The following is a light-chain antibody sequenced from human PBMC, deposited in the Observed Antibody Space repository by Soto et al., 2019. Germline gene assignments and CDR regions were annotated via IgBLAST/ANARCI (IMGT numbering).Light chain of an antibody. CDR2: GAS. CDR1: QNINFN. Sequence: ETLMTQSPATLSASPGERVTLSCRASQNINFNLAWYQQKPGQAPRVLIYGASSRASGIPDRFSGSGSGTNFTLTIIRLEHDDFAFYYCQQYHNWPPLTFGGGTRVESK. CDR3: QQYHNWPPLT. V-gene: IGKV3D-15*01. J-gene: IGKJ4*01.